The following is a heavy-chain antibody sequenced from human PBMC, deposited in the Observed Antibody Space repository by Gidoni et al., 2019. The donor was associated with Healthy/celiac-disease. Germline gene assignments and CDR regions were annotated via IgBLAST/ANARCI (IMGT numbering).Heavy chain of an antibody. CDR1: GFTFSSYG. CDR2: ISDDGSNK. J-gene: IGHJ3*02. V-gene: IGHV3-30*18. Sequence: QVQLVESGGGVVQPGRSLRLSCAASGFTFSSYGMHWVRQAPGKGLEWVAVISDDGSNKYYADSVKGRFTISRDNSKNTLYLQMNSLRAEDTAVYYCAKALRFLAGAFDIWGQGTMVTVTS. CDR3: AKALRFLAGAFDI. D-gene: IGHD3-3*01.